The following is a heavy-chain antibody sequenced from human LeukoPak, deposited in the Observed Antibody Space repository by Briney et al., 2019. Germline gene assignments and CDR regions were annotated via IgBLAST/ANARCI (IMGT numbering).Heavy chain of an antibody. V-gene: IGHV1-18*01. CDR2: ISAYNGNT. D-gene: IGHD2-8*01. J-gene: IGHJ4*02. Sequence: ASVKVSCKASGYTFTSYGISWVRQAPGQGLEWMGWISAYNGNTNYAQKLQGRVTMTTDTSTSTAYMELRSLRSDDTAVYYCARGGEQDCTNGVCSFDYWGQGTLVTVSS. CDR1: GYTFTSYG. CDR3: ARGGEQDCTNGVCSFDY.